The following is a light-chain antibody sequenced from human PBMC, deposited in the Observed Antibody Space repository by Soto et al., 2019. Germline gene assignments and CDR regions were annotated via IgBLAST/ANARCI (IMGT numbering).Light chain of an antibody. CDR3: QQYHNSILM. CDR2: GAS. CDR1: QSVSSS. Sequence: IVMTQSPATLSVSPGERATLSCRASQSVSSSLAWYQQKPGQAPRLLIYGASTRATGIPDRFSGSGSGADFTLTISRLEPEDFGVYYCQQYHNSILMFGQGSKVDI. V-gene: IGKV3D-15*01. J-gene: IGKJ1*01.